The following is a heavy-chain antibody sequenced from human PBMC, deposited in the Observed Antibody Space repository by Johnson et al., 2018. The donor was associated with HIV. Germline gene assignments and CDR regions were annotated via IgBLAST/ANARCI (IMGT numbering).Heavy chain of an antibody. Sequence: VQLVESGGGLIQPGGSLRLSCAASGFTVSSNYMSWVRQAPGKGLEWVSVIYSGGSTYYADSVKGRFTISRDNSKNTLYLQMNSLRAEDTAVYYCAKDPAFMGSGVGVAFDVWGQGTMVTVSS. J-gene: IGHJ3*01. CDR2: IYSGGST. V-gene: IGHV3-53*01. D-gene: IGHD2-15*01. CDR1: GFTVSSNY. CDR3: AKDPAFMGSGVGVAFDV.